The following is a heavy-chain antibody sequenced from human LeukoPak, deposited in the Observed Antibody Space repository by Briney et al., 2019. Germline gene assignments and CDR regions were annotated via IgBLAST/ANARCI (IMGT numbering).Heavy chain of an antibody. Sequence: ASVKVSCKASGYTFISYDIDWVRQVTGQGLEWMGWMSPKSGNTDYAQKFRGRVTMTRNTSINTAYLELSSLTSDDTAVYFCARGVGGLGNMDVWGKGTTVIISS. J-gene: IGHJ6*03. CDR1: GYTFISYD. D-gene: IGHD3-16*01. V-gene: IGHV1-8*01. CDR3: ARGVGGLGNMDV. CDR2: MSPKSGNT.